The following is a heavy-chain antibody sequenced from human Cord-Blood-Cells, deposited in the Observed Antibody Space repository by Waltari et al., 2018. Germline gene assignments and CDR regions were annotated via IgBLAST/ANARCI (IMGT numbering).Heavy chain of an antibody. CDR1: GFTFSSYG. D-gene: IGHD3-10*01. V-gene: IGHV3-30*18. J-gene: IGHJ4*02. CDR2: ISYDGSNK. CDR3: AKDRTMVRGGAHY. Sequence: QVQLVESGGGVVQPGRSLRLSCAASGFTFSSYGMHWVRQAPGKGLEWVALISYDGSNKYYADSVKGRFTISRDNSKNTLYLQMNSLRAEDTAVYYCAKDRTMVRGGAHYWGQGTLVTVSS.